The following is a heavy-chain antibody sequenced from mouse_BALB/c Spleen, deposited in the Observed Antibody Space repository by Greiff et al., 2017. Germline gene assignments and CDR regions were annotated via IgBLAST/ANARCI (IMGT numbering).Heavy chain of an antibody. CDR2: INPSTGYT. CDR3: ARGIDYLFAY. V-gene: IGHV1-7*01. J-gene: IGHJ3*01. CDR1: GYTFTSYW. Sequence: QVQLKESGAELAKPGASVKMSCKASGYTFTSYWMHWVKQRPGQGLEWIGYINPSTGYTEYNQKFKDKATLTADKSSSTAYMQLSSLTSEDSAVYYCARGIDYLFAYWGQGTLVTVSA. D-gene: IGHD2-4*01.